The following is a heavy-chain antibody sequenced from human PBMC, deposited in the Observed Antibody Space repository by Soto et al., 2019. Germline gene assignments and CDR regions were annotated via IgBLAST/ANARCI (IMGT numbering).Heavy chain of an antibody. CDR2: ISSNGGST. J-gene: IGHJ3*02. CDR1: GFTFSSYA. D-gene: IGHD2-8*02. Sequence: EVQLVESGGGLVQPGGSLRLSCAASGFTFSSYAMHWVRQAPGKGLEYVSAISSNGGSTYYANSVKGRFTISRDTSKNTLYLQMGSLRAEDMAVYYCARVGNGGTGDIWGQGTMVTVSS. V-gene: IGHV3-64*01. CDR3: ARVGNGGTGDI.